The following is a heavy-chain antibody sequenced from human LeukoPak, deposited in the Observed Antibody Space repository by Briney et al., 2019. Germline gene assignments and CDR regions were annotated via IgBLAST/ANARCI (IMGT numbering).Heavy chain of an antibody. CDR1: GYTFTGYY. V-gene: IGHV1-2*02. CDR2: INPNTGGI. J-gene: IGHJ4*02. Sequence: ASVKVSCKSSGYTFTGYYMHWVRQAPGQGLEWMGWINPNTGGINYAQRFQGRVTMTRDTSISAAYMELSRLRSDDTAVYYCARDPYSNYFDYWGQGTLVTVSS. D-gene: IGHD5-18*01. CDR3: ARDPYSNYFDY.